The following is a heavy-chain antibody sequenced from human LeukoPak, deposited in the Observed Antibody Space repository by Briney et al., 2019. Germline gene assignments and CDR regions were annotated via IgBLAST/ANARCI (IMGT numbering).Heavy chain of an antibody. V-gene: IGHV4-59*01. CDR3: ARGPSRDWYRPFDY. J-gene: IGHJ4*02. D-gene: IGHD6-19*01. CDR1: GGSISGYY. CDR2: IDYSGST. Sequence: PSETLSLTCTVSGGSISGYYWSWLRQPPGKGLEWIGYIDYSGSTTYNPSLKSRVTISVDTSMNQFSLRLSSVTAADTAVYYCARGPSRDWYRPFDYWGQGTLVTVSS.